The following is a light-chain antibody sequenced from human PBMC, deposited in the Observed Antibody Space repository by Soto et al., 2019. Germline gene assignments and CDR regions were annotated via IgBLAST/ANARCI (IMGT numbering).Light chain of an antibody. CDR3: QQRGSWPWT. CDR1: QSVSDQ. V-gene: IGKV3-11*01. CDR2: DAS. Sequence: EIVLTQSPVTLSLSPGERATLSCRASQSVSDQLAWFQKKPGQAPRLLIYDASNRATGIPARYSGSGSGTDFTLTISGLEPEDFAVYYCQQRGSWPWTFGQGTMVEMK. J-gene: IGKJ1*01.